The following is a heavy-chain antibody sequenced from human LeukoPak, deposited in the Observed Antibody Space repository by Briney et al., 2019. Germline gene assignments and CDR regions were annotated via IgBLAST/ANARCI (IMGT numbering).Heavy chain of an antibody. CDR1: GGTFSSYA. CDR3: ARAGYYDSSGYYHLGS. CDR2: IIPIFGTA. J-gene: IGHJ4*02. V-gene: IGHV1-69*06. D-gene: IGHD3-22*01. Sequence: ASVKVSCKASGGTFSSYAISWVRQAPGQGLEWMGGIIPIFGTANYAQKFQGRVTITADKSTSTAYMELSSLRSEDTAVYYCARAGYYDSSGYYHLGSWGQGTLVTVSS.